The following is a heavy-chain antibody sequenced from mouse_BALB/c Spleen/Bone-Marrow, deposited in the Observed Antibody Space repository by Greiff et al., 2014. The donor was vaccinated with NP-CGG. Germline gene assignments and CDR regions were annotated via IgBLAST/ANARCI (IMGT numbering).Heavy chain of an antibody. CDR3: ANYRYGWYFDV. CDR2: IDPANGNT. CDR1: GFNIKDTY. V-gene: IGHV14-3*02. D-gene: IGHD2-14*01. Sequence: VQLQQSGAELVKPGASVKLSCTASGFNIKDTYMHWVKQRPEQGLEWIGRIDPANGNTKYDPKFQGKATITADTSSYTAYLQLSSLTSEDTAVYYCANYRYGWYFDVWGAGTTVSVSS. J-gene: IGHJ1*01.